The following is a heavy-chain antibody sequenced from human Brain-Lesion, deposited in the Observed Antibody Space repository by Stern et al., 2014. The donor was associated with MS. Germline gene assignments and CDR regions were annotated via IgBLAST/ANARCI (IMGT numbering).Heavy chain of an antibody. CDR1: GYTFTGYY. V-gene: IGHV1-2*02. D-gene: IGHD3-10*01. Sequence: VQLVQSGAELKKPGASVKVSCKASGYTFTGYYMYWVRQAPGQGLERMGGIKPNSGGTHYAQKFQGRVTMTRDTSITTAYMELSRLRSDDTAVYYCARGYDGSGRQQKGMDVWGQGTTVTVSS. CDR2: IKPNSGGT. CDR3: ARGYDGSGRQQKGMDV. J-gene: IGHJ6*02.